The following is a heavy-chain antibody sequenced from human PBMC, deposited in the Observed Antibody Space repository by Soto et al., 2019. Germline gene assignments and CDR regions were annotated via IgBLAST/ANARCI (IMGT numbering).Heavy chain of an antibody. CDR3: AKRTVGWYFDL. V-gene: IGHV3-23*01. CDR1: GFTFSSYA. Sequence: EVQLLESGGGLVQPGGSLRLSCAASGFTFSSYAMSWVHQAPGKGLEWVSAISGSGDSTYYADSVKGRFTISRDNSKNTQYLQMNSLRAEDTVVYYCAKRTVGWYFDLWGRGTLVTVSS. CDR2: ISGSGDST. J-gene: IGHJ2*01. D-gene: IGHD4-17*01.